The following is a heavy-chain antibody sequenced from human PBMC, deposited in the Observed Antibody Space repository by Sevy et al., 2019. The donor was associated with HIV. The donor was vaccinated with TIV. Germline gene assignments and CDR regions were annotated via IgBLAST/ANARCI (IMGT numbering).Heavy chain of an antibody. CDR1: GFRLNTYA. D-gene: IGHD5-12*01. CDR2: ISSTGNFE. J-gene: IGHJ4*02. V-gene: IGHV3-30*04. Sequence: GGSLRLSCSASGFRLNTYAMHWVRQAPVKGLEWVSVISSTGNFESYAASVKGRFTISKDNSKNTVSLQMNSLRPEDTAMYYCARDAGYTTKFHPLHWGQGTLVTVSS. CDR3: ARDAGYTTKFHPLH.